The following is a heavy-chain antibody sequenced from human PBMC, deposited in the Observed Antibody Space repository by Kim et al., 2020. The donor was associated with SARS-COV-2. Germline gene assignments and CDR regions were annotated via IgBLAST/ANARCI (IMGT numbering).Heavy chain of an antibody. D-gene: IGHD3-16*02. V-gene: IGHV4-39*01. CDR2: IYFTGIT. CDR3: ARRSGWGTDRHPIAF. CDR1: GDSINNNNIY. Sequence: SETLSLTCTVSGDSINNNNIYWSRIRQPPGKGLEWIGRIYFTGITYYNPSLESRVTISVDTSKNQFSLKLTSVTAADTALYYCARRSGWGTDRHPIAFWG. J-gene: IGHJ2*01.